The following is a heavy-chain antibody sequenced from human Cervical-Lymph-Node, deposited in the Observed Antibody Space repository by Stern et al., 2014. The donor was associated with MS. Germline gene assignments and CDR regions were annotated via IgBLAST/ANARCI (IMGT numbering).Heavy chain of an antibody. CDR2: FNPSGGKT. CDR1: GYTFTTSY. V-gene: IGHV1-46*01. J-gene: IGHJ4*02. Sequence: EQLVESGAEIRKPGASVKISCEGSGYTFTTSYMHWVRQAPGQGLEWVALFNPSGGKTTYAQRFQGRVTVTGDTSTSTVYMELTGLRSEDTAVYYCARVLSLATSDSWGQGTLVIVSS. CDR3: ARVLSLATSDS. D-gene: IGHD1-1*01.